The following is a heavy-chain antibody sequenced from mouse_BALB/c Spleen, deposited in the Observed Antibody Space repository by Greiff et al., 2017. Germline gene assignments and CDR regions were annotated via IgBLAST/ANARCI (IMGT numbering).Heavy chain of an antibody. CDR3: ARHEDGYYVGYAMDY. V-gene: IGHV5-12-1*01. D-gene: IGHD2-3*01. CDR2: ISSGGGST. CDR1: GFAFSSYD. Sequence: ESGGGLVKPGGSLKLSCAASGFAFSSYDMSWVRQTPEKRLEWVAYISSGGGSTYYPDTVKGRFTISRDNAKNTLYLQMSSLKSEDTAMYYCARHEDGYYVGYAMDYWGKEPQSPSPQ. J-gene: IGHJ4*01.